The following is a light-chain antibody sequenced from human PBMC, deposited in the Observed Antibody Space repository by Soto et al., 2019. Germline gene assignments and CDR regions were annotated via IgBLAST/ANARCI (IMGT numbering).Light chain of an antibody. CDR1: SSDVGGHNY. CDR3: SSYTSSSTLV. CDR2: EVN. Sequence: QSALTQAASVSGSPGQSITISCTGTSSDVGGHNYVSWYQQHPGKAPKLMIYEVNNRPSGVSNRFSGSKSGNTASLTISGLQAEDEADYYCSSYTSSSTLVFGGGTKLTVL. V-gene: IGLV2-14*01. J-gene: IGLJ2*01.